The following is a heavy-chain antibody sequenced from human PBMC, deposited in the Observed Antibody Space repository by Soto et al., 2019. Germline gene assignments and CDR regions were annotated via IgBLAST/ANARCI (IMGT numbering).Heavy chain of an antibody. J-gene: IGHJ4*02. Sequence: GGSLRLSCAASGFTFSSYAMHWVRQAPGKGLEWVAVISYDGSNKYYADSVKGRFTISRDNSKNTLYLQMNSLRAEDTAVYYCARGPDLGYFNYWGQGTLVTVSS. CDR2: ISYDGSNK. CDR3: ARGPDLGYFNY. D-gene: IGHD7-27*01. CDR1: GFTFSSYA. V-gene: IGHV3-30-3*01.